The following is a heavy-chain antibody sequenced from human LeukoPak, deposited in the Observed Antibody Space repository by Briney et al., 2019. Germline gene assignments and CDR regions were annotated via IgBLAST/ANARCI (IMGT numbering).Heavy chain of an antibody. CDR2: IYYSGST. V-gene: IGHV4-59*01. D-gene: IGHD3-9*01. J-gene: IGHJ5*02. Sequence: SQTLSLTCAVYGGSLSSYYWSWIRQPPGKGLEWVGYIYYSGSTNYNPSLKSRVTISVDTSKNQFSLKLSSVTAADTAVYYCARQNLYYDILTGYYRWFDPWGQGTLVTVSS. CDR1: GGSLSSYY. CDR3: ARQNLYYDILTGYYRWFDP.